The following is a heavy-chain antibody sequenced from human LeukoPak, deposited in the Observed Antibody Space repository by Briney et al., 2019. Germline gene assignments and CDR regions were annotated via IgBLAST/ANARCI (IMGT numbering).Heavy chain of an antibody. V-gene: IGHV3-23*01. D-gene: IGHD2-2*01. CDR3: LSYCSSTSCYESNWFDP. J-gene: IGHJ5*02. CDR1: GFTFSSYA. CDR2: ISNSGFST. Sequence: GGSLRLSCAASGFTFSSYAMSWVRQAPGKGLEWVSAISNSGFSTYYADSVKGRFTISRDNSKNTLYLQMNSLRAEDTAVYYCLSYCSSTSCYESNWFDPWGQGTLVTVSS.